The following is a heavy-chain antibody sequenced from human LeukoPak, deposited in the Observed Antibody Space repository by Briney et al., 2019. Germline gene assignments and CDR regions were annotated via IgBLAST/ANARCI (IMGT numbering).Heavy chain of an antibody. CDR2: IYNSGST. CDR1: GGSITNYH. J-gene: IGHJ4*02. CDR3: ARHAPGPYYFDY. V-gene: IGHV4-59*08. Sequence: PSETLSLTYTVSGGSITNYHWSWIRQPPGKGLEWIGYIYNSGSTKYNPSLKSRVTISVDTFKNQFSLKLSSVTAADTAVYYCARHAPGPYYFDYWGQGTLVTVSS.